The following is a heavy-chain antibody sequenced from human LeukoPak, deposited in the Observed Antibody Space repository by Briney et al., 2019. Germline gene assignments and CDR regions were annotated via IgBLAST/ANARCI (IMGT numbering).Heavy chain of an antibody. Sequence: SQTLSLTCTVSGGSISSGDYYWSWIRQPPGKGLEWIGYIYYSGSTYYNPSLKSRVTISVDTSKNQFSLKLSSVTAADTAVYYCARSNLTLWFGELSPVHDYGMDVWGQGTTVTVSS. D-gene: IGHD3-10*01. V-gene: IGHV4-30-4*08. J-gene: IGHJ6*02. CDR3: ARSNLTLWFGELSPVHDYGMDV. CDR2: IYYSGST. CDR1: GGSISSGDYY.